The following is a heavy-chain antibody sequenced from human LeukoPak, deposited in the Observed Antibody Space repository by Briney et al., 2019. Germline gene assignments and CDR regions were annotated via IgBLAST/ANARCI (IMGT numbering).Heavy chain of an antibody. J-gene: IGHJ3*02. CDR3: ARGTELLRTHDAFDI. CDR1: GYTFTGYY. Sequence: ASVKVSRKASGYTFTGYYMHWVRQAPGQGLEWMGWINPNSGGTNYAQKFKGRVTMTRDTSISTAYMELSRLRSDDTAVYYCARGTELLRTHDAFDIWGQGTMVTVSS. CDR2: INPNSGGT. V-gene: IGHV1-2*02. D-gene: IGHD1-26*01.